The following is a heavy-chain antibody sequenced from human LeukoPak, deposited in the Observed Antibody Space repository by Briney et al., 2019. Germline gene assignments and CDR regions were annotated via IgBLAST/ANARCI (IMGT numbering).Heavy chain of an antibody. CDR2: IRRGSSYI. CDR3: ARGGSGTTQDDTYDI. CDR1: GFSFSSYS. V-gene: IGHV3-21*01. Sequence: GGSLRLSCAAAGFSFSSYSMNWVRQAPGKGLEWVSIIRRGSSYIFYADSGKGRFTISRDNATTSLYLQMVSMRAEDTAVYSCARGGSGTTQDDTYDIWGQGTKVTVSS. D-gene: IGHD3-10*01. J-gene: IGHJ3*02.